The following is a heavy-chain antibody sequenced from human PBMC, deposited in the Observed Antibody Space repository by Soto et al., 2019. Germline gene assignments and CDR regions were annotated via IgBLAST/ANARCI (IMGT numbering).Heavy chain of an antibody. J-gene: IGHJ5*02. CDR3: AKDPGYSSGWYNWFDP. D-gene: IGHD6-19*01. V-gene: IGHV3-23*01. CDR1: GFTFSSYA. Sequence: GSLRLSCAASGFTFSSYAMSWVRQAPGKGLEWVSAISGSGGSTYYADSVKGRFTISRDNSKNTLYLQMNSLRAEDTAVYYCAKDPGYSSGWYNWFDPWGQGTLVTVSS. CDR2: ISGSGGST.